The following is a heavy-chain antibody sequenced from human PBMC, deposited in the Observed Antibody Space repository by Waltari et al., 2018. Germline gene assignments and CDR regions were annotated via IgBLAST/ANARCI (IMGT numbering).Heavy chain of an antibody. J-gene: IGHJ4*02. CDR3: ARHLSYYYGSGTDY. CDR2: IYPGDSDT. V-gene: IGHV5-51*01. CDR1: GYRFTHYR. D-gene: IGHD3-10*01. Sequence: EVQLVQSGAEVKKPGESLKTYCKGPGYRFTHYRIGWVRQMPGKGLEWMGIIYPGDSDTRYSPSFQGQVTISADKSISTAYLQWSSLKASDTAMYYCARHLSYYYGSGTDYWGQGTLVTVSS.